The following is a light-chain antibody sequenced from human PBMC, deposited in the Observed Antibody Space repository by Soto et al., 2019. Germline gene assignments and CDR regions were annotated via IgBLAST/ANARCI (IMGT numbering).Light chain of an antibody. V-gene: IGLV2-14*01. J-gene: IGLJ2*01. CDR3: SSYTSASTLV. Sequence: QSALTQPASVSGSPGQSITISCTGSSSDVGGFPYVSWYQQHSGKAPKLMIYEVSNRPSGVSNRFSGSRSGNTASLTISGLQADDEADYYFSSYTSASTLVFCGGTQLTV. CDR2: EVS. CDR1: SSDVGGFPY.